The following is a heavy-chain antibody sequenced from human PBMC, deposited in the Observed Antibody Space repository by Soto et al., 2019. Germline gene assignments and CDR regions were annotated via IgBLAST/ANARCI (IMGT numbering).Heavy chain of an antibody. CDR3: ARGRGSYYGVYYFDY. V-gene: IGHV4-34*01. J-gene: IGHJ4*02. CDR1: GGSFSGYY. Sequence: SETLSLTCAVYGGSFSGYYWSWIRQPPGKGLEWTGEINHSGSTNYNPSLKSRVTISVDTSKNQFSLKLSSVTAADTAVYYCARGRGSYYGVYYFDYWGQGTLVTVSS. D-gene: IGHD1-26*01. CDR2: INHSGST.